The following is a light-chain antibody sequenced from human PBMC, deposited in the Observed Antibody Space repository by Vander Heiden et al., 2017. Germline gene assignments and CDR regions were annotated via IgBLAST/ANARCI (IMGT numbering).Light chain of an antibody. V-gene: IGKV4-1*01. J-gene: IGKJ2*01. CDR3: QQFYDIPRT. CDR2: WAS. Sequence: DIVMTQSPDSLAVSLGERATINCRSSQSVFYSSNNKNYLAWYQQKPGQPPKLLIYWASTRESGVPDRFSGSGSGTEFTLTISSLQAEDVAVYYCQQFYDIPRTFGQGTRLEI. CDR1: QSVFYSSNNKNY.